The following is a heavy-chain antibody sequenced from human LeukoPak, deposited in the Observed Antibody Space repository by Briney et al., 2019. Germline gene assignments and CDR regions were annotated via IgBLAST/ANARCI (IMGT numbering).Heavy chain of an antibody. CDR1: GDSISSYY. CDR2: IYYSGST. J-gene: IGHJ4*02. CDR3: ARGRIQLWY. V-gene: IGHV4-59*01. D-gene: IGHD5-18*01. Sequence: SETLSLTCSVSGDSISSYYWSWIRQPPGRGLEWIGYIYYSGSTNYNPSLKSRVTISVDTSKNQFSLNLSSVTAPDTAVYYCARGRIQLWYWGQGTLVTVSS.